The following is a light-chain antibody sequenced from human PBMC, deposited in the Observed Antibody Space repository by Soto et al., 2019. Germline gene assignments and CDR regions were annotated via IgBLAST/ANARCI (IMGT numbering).Light chain of an antibody. V-gene: IGKV1-9*01. J-gene: IGKJ4*01. CDR3: QHLNTYPLT. CDR1: QGINSF. Sequence: DIRLTQSPSFLSASVGDRVTITCRASQGINSFLAWYQQKPGKAPNLLISAASTLRAGVPSRFSGSGSGTEFTLTISSLQPADFATYYCQHLNTYPLTFGGGTKV. CDR2: AAS.